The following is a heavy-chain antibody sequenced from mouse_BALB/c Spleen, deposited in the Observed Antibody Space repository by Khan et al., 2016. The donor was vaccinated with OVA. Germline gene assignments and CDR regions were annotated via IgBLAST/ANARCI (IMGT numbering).Heavy chain of an antibody. CDR1: GFSLTSYG. Sequence: QVQLKESGPGLIQPSQSLSITCTVSGFSLTSYGVHWVRQSSGKGLEWLGVIWGGGSTDYNAPFISRLTISKDNSKSQVFFKMDSLKSNDAAIYYCASLYDFGEGFAYWGQGTLVTVSA. D-gene: IGHD2-3*01. CDR2: IWGGGST. V-gene: IGHV2-2*03. J-gene: IGHJ3*01. CDR3: ASLYDFGEGFAY.